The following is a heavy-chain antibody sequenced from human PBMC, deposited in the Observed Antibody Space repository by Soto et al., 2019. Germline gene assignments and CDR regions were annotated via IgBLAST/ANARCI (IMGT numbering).Heavy chain of an antibody. Sequence: PGGSLRLSCAASGFTFSSYAMSWVRQAPVKGLEWVSAISGSGGSTYYADSVKGRFTISRDNSKNTLYLQMNSLRAEDTAVYYCAKVRKLRITMVRGVITPSHFDYWGQGTLVTVSS. V-gene: IGHV3-23*01. CDR1: GFTFSSYA. J-gene: IGHJ4*02. CDR2: ISGSGGST. D-gene: IGHD3-10*01. CDR3: AKVRKLRITMVRGVITPSHFDY.